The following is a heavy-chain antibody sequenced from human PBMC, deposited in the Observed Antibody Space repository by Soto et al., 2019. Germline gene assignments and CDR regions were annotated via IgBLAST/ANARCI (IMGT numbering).Heavy chain of an antibody. D-gene: IGHD2-15*01. CDR3: ARDHRGGTDAFDI. CDR1: GYTFTSFG. J-gene: IGHJ3*02. V-gene: IGHV1-18*01. Sequence: QVQLVQSGAEVKKPGASVKVSCKASGYTFTSFGISWVRQAPGQGLEWMGWISAYNGNTNYAENLQGRVTMTTDTSTSTAYMELSSLRSADTAVYYCARDHRGGTDAFDIWGQGTMVTVSS. CDR2: ISAYNGNT.